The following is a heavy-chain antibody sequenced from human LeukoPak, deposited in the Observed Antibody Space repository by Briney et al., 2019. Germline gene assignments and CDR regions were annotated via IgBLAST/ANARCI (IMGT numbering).Heavy chain of an antibody. Sequence: ASVRVSCKASGYTFTGYYMHWVRQAPGQGLEWMGRINPNSGGTNYAQKFQGRVTMTRDTSISTAYMELSRLRSDDTAVYYCASSYCGGECWGGTFDYWGHGTLVTVSS. J-gene: IGHJ4*01. CDR3: ASSYCGGECWGGTFDY. CDR2: INPNSGGT. V-gene: IGHV1-2*06. CDR1: GYTFTGYY. D-gene: IGHD2-21*01.